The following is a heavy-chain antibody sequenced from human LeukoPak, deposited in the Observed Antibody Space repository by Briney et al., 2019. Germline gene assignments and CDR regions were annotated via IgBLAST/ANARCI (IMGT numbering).Heavy chain of an antibody. D-gene: IGHD4-11*01. CDR1: GGSISSSSYY. CDR3: ARVTIWFDP. Sequence: SETLSLTCPVSGGSISSSSYYWGWIRQAPGKGLEWIGTIYYSGSTYYNPSLKSRVTISVDTSKNQFSLKLSSVTAADTAVYYCARVTIWFDPWGQGTLVTVSS. V-gene: IGHV4-39*07. CDR2: IYYSGST. J-gene: IGHJ5*02.